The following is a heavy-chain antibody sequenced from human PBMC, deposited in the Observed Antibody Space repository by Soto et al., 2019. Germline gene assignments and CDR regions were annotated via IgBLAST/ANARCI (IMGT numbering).Heavy chain of an antibody. D-gene: IGHD6-6*01. CDR1: GGSFSGYY. CDR2: INHSGST. V-gene: IGHV4-34*01. Sequence: SETLSLTCAVYGGSFSGYYWSWIRQPPGKGLEWIGEINHSGSTNYNPSLKSRVTISVDTSKNQFSLKLSSVTAADTAVYYVAASRPYYGMDVWGQGTTVTVS. J-gene: IGHJ6*02. CDR3: AASRPYYGMDV.